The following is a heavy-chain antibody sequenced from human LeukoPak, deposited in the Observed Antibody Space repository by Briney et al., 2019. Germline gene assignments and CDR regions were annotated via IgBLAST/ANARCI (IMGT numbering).Heavy chain of an antibody. CDR2: IDNDGNT. V-gene: IGHV3-74*03. D-gene: IGHD6-19*01. Sequence: GGSLRLSCAASGLSFNNCWMHWVRQAPGKGLEWVSRIDNDGNTKYADSVKGRFTISRDNAKNTLYLQMDSLRADDTAVYYCVGSIGWPAYWGQGTLVTVSS. CDR1: GLSFNNCW. J-gene: IGHJ4*02. CDR3: VGSIGWPAY.